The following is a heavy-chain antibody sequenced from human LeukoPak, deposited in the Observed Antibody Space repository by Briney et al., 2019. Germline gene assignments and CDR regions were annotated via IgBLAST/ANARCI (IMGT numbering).Heavy chain of an antibody. CDR3: ARTYCSGGSCWLDY. CDR1: GGSISSSSYY. Sequence: SETLSLTCTVSGGSISSSSYYWSWIRQPPGRGLEWIGYIYYSGSTNYKSSLKSRVTISVDTSKNQFSLKLSSVTAADTAVYYCARTYCSGGSCWLDYWGQGTLVTVSS. CDR2: IYYSGST. V-gene: IGHV4-61*05. D-gene: IGHD2-15*01. J-gene: IGHJ4*02.